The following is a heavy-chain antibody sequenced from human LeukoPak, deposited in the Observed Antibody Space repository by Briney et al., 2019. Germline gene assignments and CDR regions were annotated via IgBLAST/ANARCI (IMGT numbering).Heavy chain of an antibody. Sequence: GGSLRLSCVVSGISLSNYAMTWVRRAPGKGLEWVSYISERGGSTTYADSVKGRFTISRDTSLNTLYLQMNNLRAEDTAVYFCAKRGVVIRGILVIGYHQEAYHYDFWDQGVLVTVSS. CDR1: GISLSNYA. V-gene: IGHV3-23*01. D-gene: IGHD3-10*01. CDR3: AKRGVVIRGILVIGYHQEAYHYDF. CDR2: ISERGGST. J-gene: IGHJ4*02.